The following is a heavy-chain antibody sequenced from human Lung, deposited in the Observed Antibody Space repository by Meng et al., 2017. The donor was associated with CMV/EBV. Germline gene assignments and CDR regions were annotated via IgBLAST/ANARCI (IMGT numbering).Heavy chain of an antibody. CDR1: GGSISSSSYY. CDR2: IYYSGST. J-gene: IGHJ6*02. Sequence: GSLRLSCTVSGGSISSSSYYWGWIRQPPGKGLEWIGSIYYSGSTYYNPSLKSQVTISVDTSKNQFSLKLSSVTAADTAVYYCAGLRIVVVPAAICPMDVWGQGTTVTVSS. V-gene: IGHV4-39*01. D-gene: IGHD2-2*01. CDR3: AGLRIVVVPAAICPMDV.